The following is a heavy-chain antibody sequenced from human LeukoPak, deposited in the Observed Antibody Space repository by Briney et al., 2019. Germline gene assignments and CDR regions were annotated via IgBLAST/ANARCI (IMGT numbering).Heavy chain of an antibody. CDR1: GFTFSSYN. Sequence: GGSLRLSCAASGFTFSSYNMNWVRQAPGKGLEWVSSISGSGTYTYYADSVKGRFTISRDNAKNSLYLQMSSLGAEDTAIYYCSRDRGGGDIYFDYWGQGTLVTVSS. CDR2: ISGSGTYT. V-gene: IGHV3-21*01. D-gene: IGHD2-21*02. CDR3: SRDRGGGDIYFDY. J-gene: IGHJ4*02.